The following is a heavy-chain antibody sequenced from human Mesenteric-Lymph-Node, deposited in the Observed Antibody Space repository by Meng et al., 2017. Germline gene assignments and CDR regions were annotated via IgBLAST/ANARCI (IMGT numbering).Heavy chain of an antibody. CDR1: GGSVSSGSYY. Sequence: QVQVKESGPGLVRHPETLSLTCTVSGGSVSSGSYYWSWSRQHPGKGLEWIGYIYYSGSTYYNPSLKSRVTISVDTSKNQFSLKLSSVTAADTAVYYCARGPSRWLQFSFDYWGQGTLVTVSS. D-gene: IGHD5-24*01. CDR3: ARGPSRWLQFSFDY. CDR2: IYYSGST. V-gene: IGHV4-31*03. J-gene: IGHJ4*02.